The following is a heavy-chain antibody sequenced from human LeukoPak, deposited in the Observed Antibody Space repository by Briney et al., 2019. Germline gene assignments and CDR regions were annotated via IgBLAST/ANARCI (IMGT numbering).Heavy chain of an antibody. J-gene: IGHJ4*02. CDR3: AKGATMIVVVTNPIDY. V-gene: IGHV3-11*04. CDR2: ISSSGDTI. CDR1: GSTFSDYY. D-gene: IGHD3-22*01. Sequence: GGSLRLSCAASGSTFSDYYMSWIRQAPGKGLEWISYISSSGDTIFYADSVKGRFTISRDNSKNTLYLQMNSLRAEDTAVYYCAKGATMIVVVTNPIDYWGQGTLVTVSS.